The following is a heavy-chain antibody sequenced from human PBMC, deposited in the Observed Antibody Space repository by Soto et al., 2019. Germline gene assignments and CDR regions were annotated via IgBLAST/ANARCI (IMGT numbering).Heavy chain of an antibody. J-gene: IGHJ5*02. V-gene: IGHV3-48*01. D-gene: IGHD3-10*01. CDR1: GFTFSSYS. CDR2: ISSSSSTI. CDR3: ARTTKVLLHNWFDP. Sequence: GGSLRLSCAASGFTFSSYSMNCVRQAPGKGLEWVSYISSSSSTIYYADSVKGRFTISRDNAKNSLYLQMNSLRGEDTAVYYCARTTKVLLHNWFDPWGQGTLVTVSS.